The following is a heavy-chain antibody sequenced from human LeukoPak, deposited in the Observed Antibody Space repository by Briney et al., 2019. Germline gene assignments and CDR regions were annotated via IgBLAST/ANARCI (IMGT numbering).Heavy chain of an antibody. CDR3: AREAQVGANHFDY. D-gene: IGHD1-26*01. Sequence: SETLSLTCAVDGGSFSGYYWSWIRQPPGKGLEWIGEINHSGSTNYNPSLKSRVTISVDTSKKQFSLKVSSVTAADTAVYYCAREAQVGANHFDYWGQGTLVTVSS. CDR1: GGSFSGYY. J-gene: IGHJ4*02. V-gene: IGHV4-34*01. CDR2: INHSGST.